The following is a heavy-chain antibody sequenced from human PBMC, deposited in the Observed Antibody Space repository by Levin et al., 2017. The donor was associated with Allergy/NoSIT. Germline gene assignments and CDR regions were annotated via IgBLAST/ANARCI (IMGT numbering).Heavy chain of an antibody. Sequence: SGPTLVNPTQTLTLTCTFSGFSLTTRGVGVGWIRQPPGKALEWLAFIYWDDDTRYSPSLRNRIDIDRATSKNRVVLTLSNVDPEDTATYYCVRCSAYYAALGKVDYGGQGALVTTSS. CDR1: GFSLTTRGVG. D-gene: IGHD2-21*01. J-gene: IGHJ4*02. CDR2: IYWDDDT. CDR3: VRCSAYYAALGKVDY. V-gene: IGHV2-5*02.